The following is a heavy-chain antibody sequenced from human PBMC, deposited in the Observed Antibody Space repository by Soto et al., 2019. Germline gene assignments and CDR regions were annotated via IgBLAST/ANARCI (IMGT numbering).Heavy chain of an antibody. J-gene: IGHJ4*02. CDR1: GFTFSNYG. V-gene: IGHV3-33*01. Sequence: GGSLRLSCAASGFTFSNYGMHWVRQAPGKGLEWVAVIWHEGSNEYYADSVKGRFTISSDTSKNTLYLHMNTLRAEDTAVYYCARFSETFAFDYWGQGTLVTVSS. CDR2: IWHEGSNE. CDR3: ARFSETFAFDY.